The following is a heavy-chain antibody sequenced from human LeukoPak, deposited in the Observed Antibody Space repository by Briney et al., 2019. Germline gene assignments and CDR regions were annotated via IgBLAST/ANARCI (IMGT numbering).Heavy chain of an antibody. J-gene: IGHJ6*03. Sequence: HGESLKISCKGSGYSFTSYWIGWVRQMPGKGLEWMGIIYPGDSDTRYSPSFQGQVTISADKSISTAYLQWSSLKASDTAMYYCARFQTLMATKRYYYMDVWGKGTTVTISS. D-gene: IGHD5-24*01. CDR1: GYSFTSYW. CDR3: ARFQTLMATKRYYYMDV. CDR2: IYPGDSDT. V-gene: IGHV5-51*01.